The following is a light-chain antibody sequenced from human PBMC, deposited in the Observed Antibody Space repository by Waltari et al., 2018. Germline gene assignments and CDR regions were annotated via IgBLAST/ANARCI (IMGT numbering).Light chain of an antibody. CDR1: SSDVGGYNY. CDR2: DVT. J-gene: IGLJ3*02. V-gene: IGLV2-11*01. Sequence: QSALTQPRSVSGSPGQSVTLSCTGTSSDVGGYNYVSGYQHHPGNAPKLIIYDVTKRPSGVPDRFSASKSDNTASLTISGLQAEDEADYYCCSYAGSITFWVFGGGTKLTVL. CDR3: CSYAGSITFWV.